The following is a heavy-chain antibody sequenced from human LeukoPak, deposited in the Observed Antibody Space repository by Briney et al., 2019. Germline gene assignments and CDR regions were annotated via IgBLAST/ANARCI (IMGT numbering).Heavy chain of an antibody. J-gene: IGHJ3*02. CDR3: ARGIAVAGTPDAFDI. CDR2: INPTGGST. V-gene: IGHV1-46*01. CDR1: GYTFTSYY. D-gene: IGHD6-19*01. Sequence: ASVKVSRKASGYTFTSYYMHWVRRAPGQGLEWMGIINPTGGSTSYAQKFQGRVTMTRDTSTSTVYMDLSSLRSEDTAVYYCARGIAVAGTPDAFDIWGQGTLVTVAS.